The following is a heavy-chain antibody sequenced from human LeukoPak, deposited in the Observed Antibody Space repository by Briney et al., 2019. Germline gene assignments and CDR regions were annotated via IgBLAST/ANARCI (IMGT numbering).Heavy chain of an antibody. CDR1: GFTFYDYA. Sequence: GGSLRLSCAASGFTFYDYAMHWVRQAPGKGLEWVSLISWDGGSTYYADSVKGRFTISRDNAKNSLYLQMNSLRAEDTAVYYCARVVQLWSRHFDYWGQGTLVTVSS. CDR3: ARVVQLWSRHFDY. V-gene: IGHV3-43D*03. CDR2: ISWDGGST. D-gene: IGHD5-18*01. J-gene: IGHJ4*02.